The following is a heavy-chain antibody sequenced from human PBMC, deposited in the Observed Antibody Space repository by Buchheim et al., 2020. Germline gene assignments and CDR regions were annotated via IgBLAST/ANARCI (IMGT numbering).Heavy chain of an antibody. J-gene: IGHJ6*02. CDR2: IWYDGSNK. CDR3: AREHNPRMDYYYCYGMDV. D-gene: IGHD1-14*01. Sequence: QVQLVESGGGVVQPGRSLRLSCAASGFTFSSYGMHWVRQAPGKGLEWVAVIWYDGSNKYYADSVKGRFTISRDNSKNTLYLQMNSLRAEDTAVYYCAREHNPRMDYYYCYGMDVWGQGTT. CDR1: GFTFSSYG. V-gene: IGHV3-33*01.